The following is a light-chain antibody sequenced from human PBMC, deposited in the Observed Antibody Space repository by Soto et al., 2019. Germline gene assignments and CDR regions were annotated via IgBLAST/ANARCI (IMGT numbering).Light chain of an antibody. CDR1: SSDIGGSDH. CDR2: DVA. V-gene: IGLV2-14*03. CDR3: VSFTTSRSYV. Sequence: QSALTQPASVSDSPGQSITISCTGTSSDIGGSDHVSWYRQYPGEAPKLIIYDVANRPSGVSHRFSGSKSGNTASLIISGLQREDEDDYYCVSFTTSRSYVFGTGTKVTVL. J-gene: IGLJ1*01.